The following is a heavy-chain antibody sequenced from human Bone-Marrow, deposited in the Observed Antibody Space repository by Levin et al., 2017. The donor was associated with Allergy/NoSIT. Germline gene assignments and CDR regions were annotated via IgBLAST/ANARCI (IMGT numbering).Heavy chain of an antibody. J-gene: IGHJ2*01. CDR2: IDPSDSYT. CDR3: ARRSGVLRGLYGYFDF. CDR1: GYIFTNSW. V-gene: IGHV5-10-1*01. Sequence: SGGSLRLSCQASGYIFTNSWITWVRQIPGRGLEWMGRIDPSDSYTNYSPSFHGHVTISVDKSTGTAYLQWRSLRASDTAIYYCARRSGVLRGLYGYFDFWGRGSLVTVSS. D-gene: IGHD4-17*01.